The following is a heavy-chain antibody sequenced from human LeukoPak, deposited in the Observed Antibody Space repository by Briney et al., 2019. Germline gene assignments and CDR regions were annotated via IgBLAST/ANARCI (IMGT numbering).Heavy chain of an antibody. CDR2: IKQDGSEK. CDR1: GFTFSSYW. Sequence: GGSLRLSCAASGFTFSSYWMSWVRQAPGKGLEWVANIKQDGSEKYYVDSVKGRFTISRDNAKSSLYLQMNSLRAEDTAVYYCARVGYSGSYYYWGQGTLVTVSS. J-gene: IGHJ4*02. V-gene: IGHV3-7*01. D-gene: IGHD1-26*01. CDR3: ARVGYSGSYYY.